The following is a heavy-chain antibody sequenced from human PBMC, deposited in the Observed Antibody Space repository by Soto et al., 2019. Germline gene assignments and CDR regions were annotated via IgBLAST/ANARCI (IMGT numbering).Heavy chain of an antibody. CDR2: IIPIFGTA. J-gene: IGHJ4*02. V-gene: IGHV1-69*13. CDR1: GGTFSSYA. D-gene: IGHD3-9*01. Sequence: GASVNVSCKASGGTFSSYAISWVRQAPGQGLEWMGGIIPIFGTANYAQKFQGRVTITADESTSTAYMELSSLRSEDTAVYYCAIEEIATTLDSYWGQGPLVTLSS. CDR3: AIEEIATTLDSY.